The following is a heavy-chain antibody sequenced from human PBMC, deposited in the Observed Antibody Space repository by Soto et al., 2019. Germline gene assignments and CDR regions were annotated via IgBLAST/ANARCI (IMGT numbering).Heavy chain of an antibody. CDR2: IVPIYRTA. V-gene: IGHV1-69*06. CDR1: GGTFSSYR. D-gene: IGHD6-13*01. Sequence: QVQLVQSGAEVKKPGSSVKVSCKASGGTFSSYRINWVRQAPGQGLEWVGGIVPIYRTADYAQKFQGRVTITPDKPPPTAYMKLRILKPQDTAVYSCAKNPGPNPSSSWGQETLATVPS. CDR3: AKNPGPNPSSS. J-gene: IGHJ4*02.